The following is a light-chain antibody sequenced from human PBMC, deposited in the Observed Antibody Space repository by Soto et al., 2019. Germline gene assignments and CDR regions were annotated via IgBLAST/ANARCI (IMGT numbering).Light chain of an antibody. Sequence: DIQMTQSPSSLSASVGDRVTITCQASQDIKNYLNWYQQKPGKVPKLLIYSASTLQSGVPSRFSGSGSGTDFTLTISSLEPEDVATYYCQHYNNAPYTFGQGTKVDIK. CDR2: SAS. J-gene: IGKJ2*01. V-gene: IGKV1-27*01. CDR3: QHYNNAPYT. CDR1: QDIKNY.